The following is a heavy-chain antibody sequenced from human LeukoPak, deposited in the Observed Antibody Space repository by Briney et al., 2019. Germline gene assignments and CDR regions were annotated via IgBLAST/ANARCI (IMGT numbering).Heavy chain of an antibody. CDR2: ISYDGSNK. CDR1: GFTFSSYG. D-gene: IGHD4-17*01. CDR3: AKDSSTVTTYYYFDY. J-gene: IGHJ4*02. V-gene: IGHV3-30*18. Sequence: GRSLRLSCAASGFTFSSYGMHWVRQAPGKGLEWVAVISYDGSNKYYADSVKGRFTISRDNSKNTLYLQMNSLRAEDTAVYYCAKDSSTVTTYYYFDYWGQGTLVTVSP.